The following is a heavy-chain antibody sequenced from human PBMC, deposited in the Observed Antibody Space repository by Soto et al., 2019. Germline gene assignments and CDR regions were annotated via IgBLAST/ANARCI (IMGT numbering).Heavy chain of an antibody. J-gene: IGHJ6*01. V-gene: IGHV1-69*12. Sequence: QVQLVQSGAEVKKPGSSVKVSCKASGGTFSSYAISWVRQAPGQGLEWMGGIIPIFGTANYAQKFQGRVTITADEXXSXAXXELSSLRSEDTAVYYCAGVESYSRALHYYYYGMDVWGQGTAVTVSS. CDR1: GGTFSSYA. CDR3: AGVESYSRALHYYYYGMDV. D-gene: IGHD1-26*01. CDR2: IIPIFGTA.